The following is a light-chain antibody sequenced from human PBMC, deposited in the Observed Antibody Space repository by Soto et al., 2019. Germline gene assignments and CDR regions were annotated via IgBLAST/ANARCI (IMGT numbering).Light chain of an antibody. J-gene: IGKJ1*01. V-gene: IGKV1-5*01. CDR3: QKYGSYPWA. CDR2: DAS. Sequence: DIRLTQSPSTLSAAVGDRVTITCRASQSIAIWLAWYHQKPGKAPKALIYDASRLESGVPSRFSGSRSGTEFTLTISSLQPDDFATYYCQKYGSYPWAFGQGTRAAV. CDR1: QSIAIW.